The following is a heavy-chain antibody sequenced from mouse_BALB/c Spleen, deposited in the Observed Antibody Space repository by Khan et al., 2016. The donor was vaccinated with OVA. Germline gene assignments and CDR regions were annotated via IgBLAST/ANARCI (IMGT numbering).Heavy chain of an antibody. D-gene: IGHD2-12*01. CDR3: ARSAI. V-gene: IGHV5-6-5*01. CDR2: ISSGDTT. CDR1: GFTFSNYG. Sequence: EVELVESGGGLVKPGGSLKLSCAASGFTFSNYGVSWVRQTPEKRLEWVASISSGDTTYYPDSVKGRFTISRDNARNILYLQMSSLRSEDTAMYYCARSAIWGQGTTLTVAS. J-gene: IGHJ2*01.